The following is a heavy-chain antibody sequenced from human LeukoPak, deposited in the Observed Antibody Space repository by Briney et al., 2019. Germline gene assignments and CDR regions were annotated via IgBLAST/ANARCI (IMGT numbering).Heavy chain of an antibody. D-gene: IGHD6-19*01. CDR3: ARDLAVAGLSRGMDV. CDR2: IFYSGST. V-gene: IGHV4-31*03. CDR1: GGSISNGAYY. Sequence: SETLSLTCTVSGGSISNGAYYWTWIRQHPGKGLEWIGYIFYSGSTYYNPSLKSRITISVDTSMNQFSLRLNSVTAADTAIYYCARDLAVAGLSRGMDVWGQGTTVTVSS. J-gene: IGHJ6*02.